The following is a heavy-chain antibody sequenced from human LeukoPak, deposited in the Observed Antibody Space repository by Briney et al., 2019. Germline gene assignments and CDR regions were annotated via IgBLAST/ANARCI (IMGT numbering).Heavy chain of an antibody. Sequence: GGSLRLTCAASGFTFSDYSMVWVRQAPGRGPEWVSGVNFGGHMTDYAASVRGRFTISRDNFKNMVYLQMNSLRAEDTAVYFCAKKASRVPGHDAFDSRGQGTMVTVSS. CDR3: AKKASRVPGHDAFDS. V-gene: IGHV3-23*01. CDR1: GFTFSDYS. D-gene: IGHD4/OR15-4a*01. J-gene: IGHJ3*01. CDR2: VNFGGHMT.